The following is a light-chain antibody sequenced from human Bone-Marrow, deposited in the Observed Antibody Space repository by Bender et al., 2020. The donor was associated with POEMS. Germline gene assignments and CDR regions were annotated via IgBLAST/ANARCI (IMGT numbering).Light chain of an antibody. J-gene: IGLJ1*01. V-gene: IGLV2-14*02. Sequence: QSDLTQPVSVSGSPGQAITISCTGTSSDVGGNNFVSWYQQHPGGAPKVILYEVTQRPSGVSNRFSGSKSGNTASLTVSGLQADDEAAYYCCSYTSSCPSFGTGTKVTVL. CDR3: CSYTSSCPS. CDR2: EVT. CDR1: SSDVGGNNF.